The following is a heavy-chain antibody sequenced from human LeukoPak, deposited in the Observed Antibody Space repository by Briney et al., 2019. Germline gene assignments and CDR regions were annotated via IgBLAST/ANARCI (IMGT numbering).Heavy chain of an antibody. D-gene: IGHD2-2*01. CDR3: AGTKKGYQLLSLFDY. CDR2: INPSGGST. V-gene: IGHV1-46*03. CDR1: GYTFTSYY. Sequence: ASVKVSXKASGYTFTSYYMHWVRQAPGQGLEWMGIINPSGGSTGYAQKFQGRVTMTRDTSTSTVYMELSSLRSEDTAVYYCAGTKKGYQLLSLFDYWGQGTLVTVSS. J-gene: IGHJ4*02.